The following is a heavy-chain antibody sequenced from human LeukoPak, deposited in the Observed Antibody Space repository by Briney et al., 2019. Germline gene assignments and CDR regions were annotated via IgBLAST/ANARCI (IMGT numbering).Heavy chain of an antibody. V-gene: IGHV4-31*03. D-gene: IGHD2-2*02. CDR2: IYYSGST. J-gene: IGHJ5*02. CDR1: GGSISSGGYY. CDR3: ARRPPKGYCSSTSCYIVFDP. Sequence: PSQTLSLTCTVSGGSISSGGYYWSWIRQHPGKGLEWIGYIYYSGSTNYNPSLKSRVTISVDTSKNQFSLKLSSVTAADTAVYYCARRPPKGYCSSTSCYIVFDPWGQGTLVTVSS.